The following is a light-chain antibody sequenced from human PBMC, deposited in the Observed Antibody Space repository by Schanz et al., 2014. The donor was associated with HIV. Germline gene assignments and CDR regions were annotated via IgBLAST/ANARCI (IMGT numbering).Light chain of an antibody. CDR1: SSDVGGYSY. CDR3: SSFTYTSTPVV. V-gene: IGLV2-8*01. J-gene: IGLJ2*01. CDR2: EVS. Sequence: QSALTQPPSASGSPGQSVTISCTGTSSDVGGYSYVSWYQQHPGKAPKLMISEVSKRPSGVPDRFSGSKSGNTASLTVSGLQAEDEADYYCSSFTYTSTPVVFGGGTKLTVL.